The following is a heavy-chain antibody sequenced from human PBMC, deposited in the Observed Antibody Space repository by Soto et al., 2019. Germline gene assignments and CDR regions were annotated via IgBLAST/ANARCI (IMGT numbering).Heavy chain of an antibody. J-gene: IGHJ3*01. CDR2: ILVDGRT. V-gene: IGHV3-23*01. D-gene: IGHD2-8*02. CDR3: AKATATGGGAFDF. CDR1: GFPCGSYD. Sequence: GGSLRLSCAASGFPCGSYDMTWVRQAPGKGLEWVSTILVDGRTFYVDSVKGRFTISRDSSRNTVYLQMNGLTAGDTALYYCAKATATGGGAFDFCGQGTMVTVSS.